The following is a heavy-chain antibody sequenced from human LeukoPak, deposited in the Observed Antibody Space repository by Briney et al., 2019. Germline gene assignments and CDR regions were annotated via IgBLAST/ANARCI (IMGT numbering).Heavy chain of an antibody. CDR2: ISSSAGTI. V-gene: IGHV3-48*03. CDR3: ARVRVATIFDY. J-gene: IGHJ4*02. Sequence: GGSLRLSCAASGFTFSSYEMNWVRQAPGKGLEWVSYISSSAGTIYYADSVKGRFTISGDNAKNSLYLQMNSLRAEDTAVYYCARVRVATIFDYWGQGTLVTVSS. D-gene: IGHD5-12*01. CDR1: GFTFSSYE.